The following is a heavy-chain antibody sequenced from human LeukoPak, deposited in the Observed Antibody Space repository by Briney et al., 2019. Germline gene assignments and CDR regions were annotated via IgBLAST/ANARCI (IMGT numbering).Heavy chain of an antibody. J-gene: IGHJ5*02. D-gene: IGHD3-22*01. CDR2: MSPSTGNT. V-gene: IGHV1-8*02. Sequence: GASVKVSCKASGYTFTSYGISWVRQAPGQGLEWMGWMSPSTGNTGYVQKFQGRVTMTRNTSISTAYMELSSLRSEDTAMYYCATAPGGSGLAWGQGTLVTVST. CDR3: ATAPGGSGLA. CDR1: GYTFTSYG.